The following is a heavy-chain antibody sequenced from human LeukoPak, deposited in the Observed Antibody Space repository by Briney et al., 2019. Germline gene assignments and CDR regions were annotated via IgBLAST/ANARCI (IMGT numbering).Heavy chain of an antibody. V-gene: IGHV1-69*10. J-gene: IGHJ6*02. Sequence: ASVTVSCKASGGTFSSYAISWVRQAPGQGLERMGRIIPILGIANYAQKFQGRVTITADKSTSTAYMELSSLRSEDTAVYYCASPEGGVVVAATYYYGMDVWGQGTTVTVSS. CDR1: GGTFSSYA. D-gene: IGHD2-15*01. CDR2: IIPILGIA. CDR3: ASPEGGVVVAATYYYGMDV.